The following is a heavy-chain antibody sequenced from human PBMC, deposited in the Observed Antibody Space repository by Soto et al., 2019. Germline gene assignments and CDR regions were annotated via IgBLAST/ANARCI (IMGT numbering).Heavy chain of an antibody. CDR2: ISTYNGNT. CDR3: GRYGYTSGWYLGTGMDV. CDR1: GYSFSAYG. Sequence: QVQLVQSGAEVKKPGASLKVSCQASGYSFSAYGIAWVRQAPGQGLAWVGWISTYNGNTNYAQKFQGGVTMTTDTSANTAYMKQRSLRTSDTAIDYCGRYGYTSGWYLGTGMDVWGQGTPVTVSS. D-gene: IGHD6-19*01. V-gene: IGHV1-18*04. J-gene: IGHJ6*02.